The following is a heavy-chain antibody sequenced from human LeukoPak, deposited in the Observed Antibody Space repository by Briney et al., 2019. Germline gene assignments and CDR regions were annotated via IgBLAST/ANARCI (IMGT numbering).Heavy chain of an antibody. V-gene: IGHV3-23*01. J-gene: IGHJ4*02. CDR1: GGSFSGYY. Sequence: PSETLSLTCAVYGGSFSGYYWSWVRQAPGKGLEWVSAISGSADSTYYADSVKGRFTISRDNSKNTLYLQMNSLRTEDTAVYYCAKSSAEGIAGAGHLFDYWGQGTLVTVSS. CDR2: ISGSADST. D-gene: IGHD6-13*01. CDR3: AKSSAEGIAGAGHLFDY.